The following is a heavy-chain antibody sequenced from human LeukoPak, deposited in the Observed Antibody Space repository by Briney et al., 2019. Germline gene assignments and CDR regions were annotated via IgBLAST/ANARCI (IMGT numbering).Heavy chain of an antibody. CDR1: GGSFSRYY. CDR2: INHSGST. Sequence: NSSETLSLTCAVYGGSFSRYYWNWIRQPPGKGLEWIGEINHSGSTNYNPSLKSRVAISVDTSKNQFSLKVKSVIAADTAVYYCARGDVDPYVFDIWGQGTMVTVSS. D-gene: IGHD3-10*02. V-gene: IGHV4-34*01. CDR3: ARGDVDPYVFDI. J-gene: IGHJ3*02.